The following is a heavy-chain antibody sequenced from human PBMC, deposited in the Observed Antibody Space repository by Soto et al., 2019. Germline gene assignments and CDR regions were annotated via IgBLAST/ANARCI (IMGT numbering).Heavy chain of an antibody. CDR3: VRLPLAGPLPDDVLDE. V-gene: IGHV1-45*02. J-gene: IGHJ3*01. CDR1: GYSFTYRY. CDR2: ITVYNGDT. Sequence: QMQLVQSGTEVKKTGSSVKISCKASGYSFTYRYLHWVRQAPGQPFEWMGWITVYNGDTKYAQRFQHRVTITRETSLTAVYMEMRTLTSEDTAMYYCVRLPLAGPLPDDVLDEWGQGTMVTVSS.